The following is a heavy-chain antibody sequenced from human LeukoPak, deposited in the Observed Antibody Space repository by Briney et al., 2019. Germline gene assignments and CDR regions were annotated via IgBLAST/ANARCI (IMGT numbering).Heavy chain of an antibody. CDR3: VKLTSAGFVDY. CDR2: INSDGSST. D-gene: IGHD6-13*01. CDR1: GFTFSSYW. Sequence: PGGSLRLSCAASGFTFSSYWMHWVRQAPGKGLVWVSRINSDGSSTSYADSVKGRFTISRDNAKNSLYLQMDSLGLEDTALYYCVKLTSAGFVDYWGRGTLVTVSS. V-gene: IGHV3-74*01. J-gene: IGHJ4*02.